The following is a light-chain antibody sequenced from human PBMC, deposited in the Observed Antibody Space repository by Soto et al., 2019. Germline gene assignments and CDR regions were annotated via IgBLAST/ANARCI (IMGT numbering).Light chain of an antibody. CDR2: EVS. CDR1: SSDVGGYNY. J-gene: IGLJ1*01. Sequence: LTQPASVSGSPGQSITISCTGTSSDVGGYNYVSWYQQHPGKAPKILIYEVSYRPSGVSDRFSGSKSGNTASLTISGLQAEDEADYYCSSYTSGSLRVFGTGTKVTVL. CDR3: SSYTSGSLRV. V-gene: IGLV2-14*01.